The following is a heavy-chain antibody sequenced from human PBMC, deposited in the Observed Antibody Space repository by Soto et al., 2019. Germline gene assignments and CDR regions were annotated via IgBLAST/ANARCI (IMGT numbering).Heavy chain of an antibody. J-gene: IGHJ6*02. CDR3: ARFSGGSYNTYYFYYGMDV. CDR2: ISAYNGNT. CDR1: GYTFTSYG. Sequence: ASVKVSCKASGYTFTSYGISWVRQAPGQGLDWMGWISAYNGNTKYAQDLQGRVTMTTDTSTSTAYMELRSLRSDDTAVYYCARFSGGSYNTYYFYYGMDVWGQGTTVTV. V-gene: IGHV1-18*01. D-gene: IGHD2-15*01.